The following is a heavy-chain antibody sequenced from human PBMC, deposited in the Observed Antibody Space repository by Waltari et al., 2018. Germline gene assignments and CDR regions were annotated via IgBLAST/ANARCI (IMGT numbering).Heavy chain of an antibody. D-gene: IGHD3-3*01. Sequence: QITLKESGPTLVKPTETLMLTCSFSGFSPITGELGVAWIRQPPGKALEWLAVIYWNGDKRYSPSLRSRLTITRDTSENQVVFTMTNMDPVDTATYYCVHRRAAYDLSGLDFWGQGSLVTVSS. V-gene: IGHV2-5*01. CDR2: IYWNGDK. CDR1: GFSPITGELG. CDR3: VHRRAAYDLSGLDF. J-gene: IGHJ4*02.